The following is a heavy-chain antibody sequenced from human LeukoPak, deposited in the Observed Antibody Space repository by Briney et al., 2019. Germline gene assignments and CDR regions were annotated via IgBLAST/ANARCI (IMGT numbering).Heavy chain of an antibody. CDR1: GFTFSSYG. D-gene: IGHD4-17*01. J-gene: IGHJ4*02. Sequence: GGSLRLSCAASGFTFSSYGMHWVRQAPGKGLEWVAVVSYDGSNKYYADSVKGRFTISRDNSKNTLYLQMNSLRAEDTAVYYCAKDLSYGDYYFDYWGQGTLVTVSS. CDR3: AKDLSYGDYYFDY. CDR2: VSYDGSNK. V-gene: IGHV3-30*18.